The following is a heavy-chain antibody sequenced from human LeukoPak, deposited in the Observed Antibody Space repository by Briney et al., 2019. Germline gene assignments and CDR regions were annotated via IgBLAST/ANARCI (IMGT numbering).Heavy chain of an antibody. CDR1: GGSFSGYY. CDR3: XXXXGSPPRSRXGRNWFDP. D-gene: IGHD1-26*01. CDR2: INHSGST. V-gene: IGHV4-34*01. Sequence: PSETLSLTCAVYGGSFSGYYWSWIRQPPGKGLEWIGEINHSGSTNYNPSLKSRVTISVDTSKNQFSLKLSSVTAADTAVYYCXXXXGSPPRSRXGRNWFDPWGQGTLVTVSS. J-gene: IGHJ5*02.